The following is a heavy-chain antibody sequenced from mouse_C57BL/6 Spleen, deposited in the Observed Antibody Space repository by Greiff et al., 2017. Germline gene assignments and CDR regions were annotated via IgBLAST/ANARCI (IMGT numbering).Heavy chain of an antibody. Sequence: DVMLVESGEGLVKPGGSLKLSCAASGFTFSSYAMSWVRQTPEKRLEWVAYISSGGDYIYYADTVKGRFTISRDNARNTLYLQMSSLKSEDTAMYYCTRDPPTGPDYWGQGTTLTVSS. CDR2: ISSGGDYI. D-gene: IGHD2-10*01. CDR3: TRDPPTGPDY. V-gene: IGHV5-9-1*02. CDR1: GFTFSSYA. J-gene: IGHJ2*01.